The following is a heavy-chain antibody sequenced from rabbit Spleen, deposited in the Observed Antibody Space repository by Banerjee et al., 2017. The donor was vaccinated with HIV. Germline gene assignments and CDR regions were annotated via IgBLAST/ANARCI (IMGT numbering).Heavy chain of an antibody. D-gene: IGHD1-1*01. J-gene: IGHJ4*01. V-gene: IGHV1S47*01. CDR1: GFDFSSYG. Sequence: QEQLVESGGGLVQPGGSLELSCKASGFDFSSYGVSWVRQAPGKGLEWIGYIDPIFGSTYYASWVNGRFTISRHNAQNTLYLQLNSLTAADTASYFCARDLSGVIGWNFNLWGQGTLVTVS. CDR3: ARDLSGVIGWNFNL. CDR2: IDPIFGST.